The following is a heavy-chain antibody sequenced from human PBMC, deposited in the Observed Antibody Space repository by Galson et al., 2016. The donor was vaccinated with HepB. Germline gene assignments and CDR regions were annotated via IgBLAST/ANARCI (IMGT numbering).Heavy chain of an antibody. D-gene: IGHD3-3*02. J-gene: IGHJ4*02. Sequence: SLRLSCAASGFTFSSYAMSWVRQAPGKGLEWISHIRRVGDDRAFYSDSVRGRFTISRDNSRNTLYLQMDDLRVEDTAIYYCAREISTHCELDYWGQGTLVTVSS. V-gene: IGHV3-23*01. CDR1: GFTFSSYA. CDR3: AREISTHCELDY. CDR2: IRRVGDDRA.